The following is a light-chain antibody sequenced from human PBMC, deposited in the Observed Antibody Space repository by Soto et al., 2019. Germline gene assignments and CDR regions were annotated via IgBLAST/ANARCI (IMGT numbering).Light chain of an antibody. J-gene: IGKJ3*01. Sequence: ETVLTQSPGTLSLSPGERGTLSCRASQSVSSSYLAWYQQKPGQAPRLLIYDASSRATGIPDRFSGSGSGTDFTLTISRLEPEDFAVYYCPQYGSSPVTFGPGTKVDIK. CDR2: DAS. CDR3: PQYGSSPVT. V-gene: IGKV3-20*01. CDR1: QSVSSSY.